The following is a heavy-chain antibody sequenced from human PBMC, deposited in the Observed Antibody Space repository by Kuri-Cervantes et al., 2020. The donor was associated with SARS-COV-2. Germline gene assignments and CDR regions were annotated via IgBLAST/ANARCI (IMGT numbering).Heavy chain of an antibody. V-gene: IGHV3-48*01. D-gene: IGHD1-26*01. CDR2: ISSSSSTI. CDR3: ARDHGLGATDFDY. CDR1: GFTFSSYS. Sequence: GESLKISCAASGFTFSSYSMNWVRQAPGKGLEWVSYISSSSSTIYYADSVKGRFTISRDNAKNSLYLQMNSLRAEDTAVYYCARDHGLGATDFDYWGQGTLVTDSS. J-gene: IGHJ4*02.